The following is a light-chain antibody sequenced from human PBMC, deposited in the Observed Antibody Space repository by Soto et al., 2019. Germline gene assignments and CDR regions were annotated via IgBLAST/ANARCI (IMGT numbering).Light chain of an antibody. CDR2: GNN. CDR3: QSYDSSLGRV. CDR1: RSNIGAGYD. Sequence: QSALAQPPSVSGAPGQRVTISCTGSRSNIGAGYDVHWYQQLPGTAPKLLMYGNNKRPSGVPDRFSGSKSGTSASLAITGLQAEDEADYYCQSYDSSLGRVFGTGTKVTVL. J-gene: IGLJ1*01. V-gene: IGLV1-40*01.